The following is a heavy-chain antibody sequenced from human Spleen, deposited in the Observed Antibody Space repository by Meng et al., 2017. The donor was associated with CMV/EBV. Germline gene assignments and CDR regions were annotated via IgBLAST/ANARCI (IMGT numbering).Heavy chain of an antibody. CDR2: IIPIFGTA. D-gene: IGHD3-3*01. CDR3: ARDYYDFWSGYYIIEYAFDI. CDR1: GYTFTDYY. J-gene: IGHJ3*02. Sequence: SVKVSCKASGYTFTDYYMHWVRQAPGQGLEWMGGIIPIFGTANYAQKFQGRVTITTDESTSTAYMELSSLRSDDTAVYYCARDYYDFWSGYYIIEYAFDIWGQGTMVTVSS. V-gene: IGHV1-69*05.